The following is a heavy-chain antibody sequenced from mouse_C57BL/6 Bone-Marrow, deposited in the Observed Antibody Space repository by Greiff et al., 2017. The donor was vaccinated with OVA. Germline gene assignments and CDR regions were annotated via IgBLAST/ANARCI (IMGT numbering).Heavy chain of an antibody. CDR3: ARRDPLYYAMDY. CDR1: GFTFSSYG. J-gene: IGHJ4*01. V-gene: IGHV5-6*02. Sequence: EVMLVESGGDLVKPGGSLKLSCAASGFTFSSYGMSWVRQTPDKRLEWVATISSGGSYTYYPDSVKGRFTISRDNAKNTLYLQMSSLKSEDTAMYYCARRDPLYYAMDYWGQGTSVTVSS. CDR2: ISSGGSYT.